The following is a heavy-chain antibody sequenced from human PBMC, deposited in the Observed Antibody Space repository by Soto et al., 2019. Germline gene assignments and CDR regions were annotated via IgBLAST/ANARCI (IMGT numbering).Heavy chain of an antibody. D-gene: IGHD3-16*02. CDR3: ARDGRYDYIWGSYRPGEAFDI. CDR1: GFTVSSNY. CDR2: IYSGGST. V-gene: IGHV3-66*01. J-gene: IGHJ3*02. Sequence: EVQLVESGGGLVQPGGSLRLSCAASGFTVSSNYMSWVRQAPGKGLEWVSVIYSGGSTYYADSVKGRFTISRDNSKNTLYLQMNSLRAEDTAVYYCARDGRYDYIWGSYRPGEAFDIWGQGTMVTVSS.